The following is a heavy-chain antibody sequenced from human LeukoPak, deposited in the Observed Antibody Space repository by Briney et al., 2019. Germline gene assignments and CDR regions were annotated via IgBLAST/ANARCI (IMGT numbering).Heavy chain of an antibody. D-gene: IGHD3-22*01. CDR3: AKGSSDSRPYYFDY. V-gene: IGHV3-30*18. CDR1: GFTFSSYG. CDR2: ISYDGSNK. J-gene: IGHJ4*02. Sequence: GRSLRLSYAASGFTFSSYGMHWVRQAPGKGLEWVAVISYDGSNKYYADSVKGRFTISRDNSKNTLYLQMNSLRVEDTAVYYCAKGSSDSRPYYFDYWGQGTLVTVSS.